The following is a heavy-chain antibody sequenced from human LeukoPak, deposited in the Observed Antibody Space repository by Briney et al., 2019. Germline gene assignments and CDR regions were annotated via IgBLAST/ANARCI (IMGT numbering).Heavy chain of an antibody. V-gene: IGHV1-2*02. J-gene: IGHJ4*02. CDR1: GYTFTDYY. CDR3: ARGAHKKWFGELSSFDY. CDR2: IIPNSGGT. D-gene: IGHD3-10*01. Sequence: ASVKVSCKASGYTFTDYYMHWVRQAPGQGLEWMGWIIPNSGGTIYAQRFQGRVTMTRDTSISTAYMELSRLRSDDTAVYYCARGAHKKWFGELSSFDYWGQGTLVTVSS.